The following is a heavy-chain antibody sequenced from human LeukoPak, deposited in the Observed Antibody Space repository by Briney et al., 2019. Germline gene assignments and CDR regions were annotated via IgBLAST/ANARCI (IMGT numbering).Heavy chain of an antibody. Sequence: QPGGSLRLSCAASGFTFSSYWMHWVRKAPGKGLVWVSRINSDGSSTSSADSVKGRFTISRDNAKNTLYLQMNSLRAEDTAVYYCARGQNGRYCSSTSCSPKTNWFDPWGQGTLVTVSS. CDR3: ARGQNGRYCSSTSCSPKTNWFDP. D-gene: IGHD2-2*01. V-gene: IGHV3-74*01. CDR1: GFTFSSYW. CDR2: INSDGSST. J-gene: IGHJ5*02.